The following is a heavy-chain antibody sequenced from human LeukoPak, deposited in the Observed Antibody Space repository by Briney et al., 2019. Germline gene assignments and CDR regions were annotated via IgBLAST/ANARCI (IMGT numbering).Heavy chain of an antibody. CDR3: STDWYNR. CDR1: GLMFSGAW. V-gene: IGHV3-15*01. CDR2: IKSKTFAEAT. J-gene: IGHJ4*02. D-gene: IGHD1-14*01. Sequence: GGSLTLSCAASGLMFSGAWMSWVRQAPGKGLEWVGRIKSKTFAEATDYAAPVKGSFTISRDDSENTLYLQMNSLNTDDTAVYFCSTDWYNRWGRGTLVTVSS.